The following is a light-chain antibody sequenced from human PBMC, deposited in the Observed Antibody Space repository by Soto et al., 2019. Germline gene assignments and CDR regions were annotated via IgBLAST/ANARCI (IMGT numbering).Light chain of an antibody. Sequence: DIQMTQSPSSLSASVGDRVTITCRASQSISSHVNWYQQKPGKDPKLLIYAASSFPSGAPSRFSGSGSGTDYTLTISSLQPEDFATYYCQQSYNTPRTFGQGTKVEIK. CDR3: QQSYNTPRT. CDR2: AAS. J-gene: IGKJ2*01. V-gene: IGKV1-39*01. CDR1: QSISSH.